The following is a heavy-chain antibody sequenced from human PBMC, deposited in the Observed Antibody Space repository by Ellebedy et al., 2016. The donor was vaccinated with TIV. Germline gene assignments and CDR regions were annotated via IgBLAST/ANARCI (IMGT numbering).Heavy chain of an antibody. CDR3: ARRPWDYYYYGMDV. Sequence: SVKVSCXASGGTFSSYAISWVRQAPGQGLEWMGGIIPIFGTANYAQKFQGRVTMTRDTSTSTVYMELSSLRSEDTAVYYCARRPWDYYYYGMDVWGQGTTVTVSS. D-gene: IGHD7-27*01. V-gene: IGHV1-69*05. CDR2: IIPIFGTA. J-gene: IGHJ6*02. CDR1: GGTFSSYA.